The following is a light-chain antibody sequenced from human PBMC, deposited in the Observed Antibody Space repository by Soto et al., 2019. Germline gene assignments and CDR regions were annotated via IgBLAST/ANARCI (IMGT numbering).Light chain of an antibody. CDR1: QDISNY. CDR3: QKYYSALWT. CDR2: DAS. V-gene: IGKV1-33*01. J-gene: IGKJ1*01. Sequence: DIQMTQSPSSLSASVGDRVTITCQASQDISNYLNWYQQKPGKAPKLLIYDASNLETGVPSRFSGSGSGTDFTFTISSLQPEDIATYYCQKYYSALWTFGQGTKVEIK.